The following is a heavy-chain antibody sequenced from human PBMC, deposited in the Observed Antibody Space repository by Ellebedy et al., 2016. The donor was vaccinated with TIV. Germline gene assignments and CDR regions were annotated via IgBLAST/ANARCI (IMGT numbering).Heavy chain of an antibody. Sequence: GGSLRLXXAASGFTFSSYSMNWVRQAPGKGLEWVSSISSSSSYIYYADSVKGRFTISRDNAKNSLYLQMNSLRAGDTAVYYCARGLGYCSGGSCYAVTPFDYWGQGTLVTVSS. D-gene: IGHD2-15*01. CDR2: ISSSSSYI. CDR3: ARGLGYCSGGSCYAVTPFDY. J-gene: IGHJ4*02. CDR1: GFTFSSYS. V-gene: IGHV3-21*01.